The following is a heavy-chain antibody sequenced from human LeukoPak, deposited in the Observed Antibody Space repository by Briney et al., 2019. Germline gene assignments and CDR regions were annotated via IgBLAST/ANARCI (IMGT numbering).Heavy chain of an antibody. V-gene: IGHV3-20*04. CDR3: ARNNFGPGATAFDI. D-gene: IGHD3-10*02. CDR2: INGNGGTT. Sequence: AGGSLRLSCAASGFTFDDYGMSWVRRAPGKGLEWVSAINGNGGTTNYADSVKGRFTISRDSAKKSLHLQMNSLRAEDTALYYCARNNFGPGATAFDIWGQGTMVTVSS. CDR1: GFTFDDYG. J-gene: IGHJ3*02.